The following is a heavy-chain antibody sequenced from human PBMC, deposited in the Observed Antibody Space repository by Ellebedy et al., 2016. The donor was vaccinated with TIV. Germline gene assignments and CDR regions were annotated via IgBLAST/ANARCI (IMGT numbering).Heavy chain of an antibody. Sequence: PGGSLRLSCAASGFTFNIYDFHWVRQPTGNGLEWVSAVGPAGDTYYPDSVKGRFTISRDNSKNTVYLQMDSLRAEDTAVYYCAKCPGGSPYYFDHWGQGTLVAVSS. CDR2: VGPAGDT. CDR1: GFTFNIYD. D-gene: IGHD4-23*01. CDR3: AKCPGGSPYYFDH. J-gene: IGHJ4*02. V-gene: IGHV3-13*01.